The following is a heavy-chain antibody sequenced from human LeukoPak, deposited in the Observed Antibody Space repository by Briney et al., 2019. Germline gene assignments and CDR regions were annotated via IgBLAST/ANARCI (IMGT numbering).Heavy chain of an antibody. CDR3: ARVRRGGGELIH. D-gene: IGHD3-16*01. J-gene: IGHJ4*02. Sequence: SETLSLTCTVSGGSISSGGYYWSWIRQHPGKGLEWIGYIYYSGSTYYNPSLKSRVTISVDTSKNQFSLKLSSVTAADTAVYYCARVRRGGGELIHWGQGTLVTVSS. CDR2: IYYSGST. V-gene: IGHV4-31*03. CDR1: GGSISSGGYY.